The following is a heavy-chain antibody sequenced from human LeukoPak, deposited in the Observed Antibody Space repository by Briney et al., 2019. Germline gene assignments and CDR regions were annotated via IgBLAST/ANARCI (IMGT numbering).Heavy chain of an antibody. CDR2: INPNSGGT. V-gene: IGHV1-2*02. Sequence: ASVKVSCKASGYTFTGYYMHWVRQAPGQGLEWMGWINPNSGGTNYAQKFQGRVTMTRDTSIRTAYMELSRLRSDDTAVYYCARGHCSGGSCYPSYYYMDVWGKGTTVTVSS. D-gene: IGHD2-15*01. CDR3: ARGHCSGGSCYPSYYYMDV. J-gene: IGHJ6*03. CDR1: GYTFTGYY.